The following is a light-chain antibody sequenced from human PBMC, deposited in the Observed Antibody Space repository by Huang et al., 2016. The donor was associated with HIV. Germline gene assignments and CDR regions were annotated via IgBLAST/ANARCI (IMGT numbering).Light chain of an antibody. J-gene: IGKJ5*01. CDR3: QQSDSTPT. Sequence: DIQMTQSPSSLSASVGERVTITCRASQSNSSYVNWYQQNSGKAPNLLNYAASSLQSGDPSSFNGSGSGTDFPLTISSPQPEDCATYYCQQSDSTPTFGQGTRLEIK. CDR2: AAS. V-gene: IGKV1-39*01. CDR1: QSNSSY.